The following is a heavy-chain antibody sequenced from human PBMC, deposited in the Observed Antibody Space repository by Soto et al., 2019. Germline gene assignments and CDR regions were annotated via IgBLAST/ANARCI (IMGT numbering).Heavy chain of an antibody. CDR2: ISAYNGNT. CDR1: GYTFTSYG. V-gene: IGHV1-18*01. D-gene: IGHD1-7*01. CDR3: ARARRGITGTTTPAY. J-gene: IGHJ4*02. Sequence: ASVKVSCKASGYTFTSYGISWVRQAPGQGLEWMGWISAYNGNTNYAQKLQGRVTMTTDTSTSTAYMELRSLRSDDTAVYYCARARRGITGTTTPAYWGQGTLVTAPQ.